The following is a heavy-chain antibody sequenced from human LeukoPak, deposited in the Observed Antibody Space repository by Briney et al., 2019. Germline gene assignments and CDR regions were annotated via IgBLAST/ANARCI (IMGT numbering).Heavy chain of an antibody. D-gene: IGHD3-22*01. J-gene: IGHJ4*02. V-gene: IGHV3-30*02. CDR3: AKGSGYYYDSSGYYLGY. CDR2: IRYDGSNK. CDR1: GFTFSSYG. Sequence: GGSLRLSCAASGFTFSSYGMHWVRQAPGKGLEWVAFIRYDGSNKYYADSVKGRFTISRDNSKNTLYLQMNSLRAEDTAVYDCAKGSGYYYDSSGYYLGYWGQGTLVTVSS.